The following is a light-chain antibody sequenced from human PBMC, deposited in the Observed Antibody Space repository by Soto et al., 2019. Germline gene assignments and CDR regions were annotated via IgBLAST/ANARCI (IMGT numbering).Light chain of an antibody. CDR3: QSYDSSLSGPV. CDR1: SSNIGAGYD. Sequence: QAVVTQEPSLTVSPGQRVTISCTGSSSNIGAGYDVHWYQQLPGTAPKLLIYGNSNRPSGVPDRFSGSKSGTSASLAITGLQAEDEADYYCQSYDSSLSGPVFGGGTKVTV. CDR2: GNS. J-gene: IGLJ2*01. V-gene: IGLV1-40*01.